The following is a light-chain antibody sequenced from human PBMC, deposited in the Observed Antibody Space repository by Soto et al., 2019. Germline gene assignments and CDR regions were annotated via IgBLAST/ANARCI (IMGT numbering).Light chain of an antibody. CDR1: QSVSSSY. V-gene: IGKV3-20*01. CDR2: GAS. CDR3: QQYGRSRT. Sequence: EIVLTQSPGTLSLSPGERATLSCRASQSVSSSYLAWNQQKPGQDPRLLIYGASSRATGIPDRVSGSGSGKDFTLTISRLEPEDFAVYYCQQYGRSRTFGQGTKV. J-gene: IGKJ1*01.